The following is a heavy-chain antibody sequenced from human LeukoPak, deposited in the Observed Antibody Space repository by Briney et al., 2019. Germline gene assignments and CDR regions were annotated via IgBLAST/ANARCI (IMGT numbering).Heavy chain of an antibody. CDR2: INPRSGGT. CDR1: GYTFTAYY. Sequence: ASVKVSCKASGYTFTAYYLHWVRQAPGQGLERMGWINPRSGGTNYAQKFQGRLTMTRDTSISTLYMELTRLRSDDTAVYFCARDPSHFYYTDVWGRGTTVTVSS. D-gene: IGHD6-6*01. CDR3: ARDPSHFYYTDV. V-gene: IGHV1-2*02. J-gene: IGHJ6*03.